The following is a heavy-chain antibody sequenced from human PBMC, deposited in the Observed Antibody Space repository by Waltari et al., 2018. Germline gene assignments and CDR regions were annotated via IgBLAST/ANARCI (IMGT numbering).Heavy chain of an antibody. D-gene: IGHD3-22*01. Sequence: QVQLVQSGAEVKRPGASVKVSCRASGYTFTGHYMHWVRQAPGQGLEWMGWIHPSNCVTTHAQNVGGRVAVTRDTSSSTAYMELTRLTSDDTAVYYCARDSYFDSALNGGANWYFDLWGQGTLVIVSS. J-gene: IGHJ2*01. CDR1: GYTFTGHY. CDR3: ARDSYFDSALNGGANWYFDL. V-gene: IGHV1-2*02. CDR2: IHPSNCVT.